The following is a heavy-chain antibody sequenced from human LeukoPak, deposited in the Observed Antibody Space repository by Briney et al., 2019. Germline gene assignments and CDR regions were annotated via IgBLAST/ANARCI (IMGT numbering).Heavy chain of an antibody. CDR1: GFTFSSYS. J-gene: IGHJ3*02. CDR3: ARAGRITYDAFDI. Sequence: PGGSLRLSCAASGFTFSSYSMNWVRQAPGKGLEWVSYISSSSTIHYADSVKGRFTISRDNAKNSLYLQMNSLRAEDTAVYYCARAGRITYDAFDIWGQGTMVTVSS. D-gene: IGHD1-14*01. V-gene: IGHV3-48*01. CDR2: ISSSSTI.